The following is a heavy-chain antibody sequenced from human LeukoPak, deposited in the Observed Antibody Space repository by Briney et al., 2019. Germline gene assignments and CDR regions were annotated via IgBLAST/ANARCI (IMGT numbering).Heavy chain of an antibody. CDR3: ARDRGGPEGD. Sequence: PGGSMRLSCAASGFTVSSNYMSWVRQAPGKGLEWVSVIYSSGSTYYADSVKGRFTISRDNSKNTLYLQMHSLRADDTAVYYCARDRGGPEGDWGQGTLVTVSS. D-gene: IGHD2-15*01. J-gene: IGHJ4*02. CDR2: IYSSGST. CDR1: GFTVSSNY. V-gene: IGHV3-53*01.